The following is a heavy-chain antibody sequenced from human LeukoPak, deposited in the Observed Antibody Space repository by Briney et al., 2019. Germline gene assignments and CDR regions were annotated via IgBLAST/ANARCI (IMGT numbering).Heavy chain of an antibody. V-gene: IGHV3-30-3*01. CDR3: ARVGQQLDRGYYYYGMDV. CDR2: ISYDGSNK. J-gene: IGHJ6*02. D-gene: IGHD6-13*01. Sequence: PGRSLRLSCAASGFAFSSYAMHWVRQAPGKGLEWVAVISYDGSNKYYADSVKGRFTISRGNSKNTLYLQMNSLRAEDTAVYYCARVGQQLDRGYYYYGMDVWGQGTTVTVSS. CDR1: GFAFSSYA.